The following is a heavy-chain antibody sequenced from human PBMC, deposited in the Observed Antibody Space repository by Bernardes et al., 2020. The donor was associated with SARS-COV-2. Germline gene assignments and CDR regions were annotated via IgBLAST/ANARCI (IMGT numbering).Heavy chain of an antibody. CDR1: GYTLTSYG. D-gene: IGHD6-13*01. V-gene: IGHV1-18*04. J-gene: IGHJ5*02. CDR3: ARVDSSSRTFDP. Sequence: ASVKVSCKASGYTLTSYGIIWVRQAPGQGLEWMGWISAYNGNTNYAQKLQGRVTMTTDTSTSTAYMELRSLRSDDTAVYYCARVDSSSRTFDPWGQGTLVTVSS. CDR2: ISAYNGNT.